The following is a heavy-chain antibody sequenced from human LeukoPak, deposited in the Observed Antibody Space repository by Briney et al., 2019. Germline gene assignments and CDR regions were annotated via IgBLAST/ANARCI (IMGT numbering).Heavy chain of an antibody. J-gene: IGHJ4*02. D-gene: IGHD3-3*01. CDR3: ARHGYGDFWRGFY. V-gene: IGHV4-34*01. CDR1: GGSFSGYY. Sequence: SETLSLTCAVYGGSFSGYYWSWIRQPPGKGLEWIGEINHSGSTNYNPSLKSRVTISVDTSKNQFSLKLSSVTAADMAVYYCARHGYGDFWRGFYWGQGTLVTVSS. CDR2: INHSGST.